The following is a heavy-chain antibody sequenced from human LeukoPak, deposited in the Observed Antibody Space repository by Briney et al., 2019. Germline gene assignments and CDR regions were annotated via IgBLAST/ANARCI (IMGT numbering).Heavy chain of an antibody. V-gene: IGHV3-23*01. CDR2: ISGSGGST. Sequence: GGSLRLSCAASGFTFSSYGMSWVRQAPGKGLEWVSGISGSGGSTNYADSVKGRFTISRDNSKNTLYLQMNSLRAEDTAVYYCAKETSRIGGSMASFDYWGQGTLVTVSS. CDR3: AKETSRIGGSMASFDY. D-gene: IGHD1-26*01. J-gene: IGHJ4*02. CDR1: GFTFSSYG.